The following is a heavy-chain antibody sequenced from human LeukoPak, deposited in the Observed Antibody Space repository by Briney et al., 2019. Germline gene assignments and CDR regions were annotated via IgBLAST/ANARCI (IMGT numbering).Heavy chain of an antibody. D-gene: IGHD2-2*01. CDR2: INHSGST. Sequence: PSETLSLTCAVYGVSFSGYYWSWIRQPPGKGLEWIGEINHSGSTNYNPSLKSRVTISVDTSKNQFSLKLSSVTAADTAVYYCARRPRLGYCSSTSCQHPYYFDYWGQGTLVTVSS. CDR3: ARRPRLGYCSSTSCQHPYYFDY. CDR1: GVSFSGYY. V-gene: IGHV4-34*01. J-gene: IGHJ4*02.